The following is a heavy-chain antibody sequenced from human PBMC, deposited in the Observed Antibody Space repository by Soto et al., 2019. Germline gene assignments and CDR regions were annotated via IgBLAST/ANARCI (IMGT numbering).Heavy chain of an antibody. CDR1: GFSFSSYT. Sequence: SLRLSCVASGFSFSSYTMNWVRQAPGKGLEWVSGVSGNGGNTYYADSVKGRFSISRDNSKNTLYLQLNSLRAEDTAIYYCAKDRMGASGWFDPWGQGTPVTVS. D-gene: IGHD1-26*01. V-gene: IGHV3-23*01. CDR3: AKDRMGASGWFDP. J-gene: IGHJ5*02. CDR2: VSGNGGNT.